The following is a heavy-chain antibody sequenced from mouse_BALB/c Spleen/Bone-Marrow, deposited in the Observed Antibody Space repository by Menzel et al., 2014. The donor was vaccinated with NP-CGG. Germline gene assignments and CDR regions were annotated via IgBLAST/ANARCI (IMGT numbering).Heavy chain of an antibody. CDR3: ARNANWLFAY. D-gene: IGHD4-1*01. J-gene: IGHJ3*01. CDR1: GYAFTNYL. V-gene: IGHV1-54*01. CDR2: INPGSGGT. Sequence: QDQRKKTRADPIRTGTSVKASCKASGYAFTNYLIEWVKQRPGQGLEWIGVINPGSGGTNYNEKFKGKATPTADKSSSTAYMQLSSLTSDDSAVYFCARNANWLFAYCGQGSLVPGSA.